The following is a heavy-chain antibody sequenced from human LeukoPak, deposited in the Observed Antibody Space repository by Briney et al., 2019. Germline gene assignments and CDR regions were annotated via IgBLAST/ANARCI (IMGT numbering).Heavy chain of an antibody. CDR3: AREVDYYIMTGCPWGDYYYYMDV. D-gene: IGHD3-9*01. CDR2: IKQDGSDK. Sequence: QPGGSLRLSCAASGFTFSSYWMTWVRQAPGKGLEWVANIKQDGSDKYYVDSVKGRFTISRDNAKNSLYLQMNSLRAEDTAVYYCAREVDYYIMTGCPWGDYYYYMDVWGKGTTVTISS. V-gene: IGHV3-7*01. J-gene: IGHJ6*03. CDR1: GFTFSSYW.